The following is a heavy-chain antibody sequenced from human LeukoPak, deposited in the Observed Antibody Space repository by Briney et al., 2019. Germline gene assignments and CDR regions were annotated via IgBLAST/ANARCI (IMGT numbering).Heavy chain of an antibody. CDR1: GFTFSSYS. CDR2: IRSDRSYI. D-gene: IGHD3-3*01. Sequence: GGSLRLSCAASGFTFSSYSMNWVRQAPGKGLEWVSSIRSDRSYIYYADSVKGRFTISRDNTKNSLYLQMNSLRAEDTAVYYCARGYYDFWSGYSEPYYFDYWGQGTLVTVSS. J-gene: IGHJ4*02. CDR3: ARGYYDFWSGYSEPYYFDY. V-gene: IGHV3-21*01.